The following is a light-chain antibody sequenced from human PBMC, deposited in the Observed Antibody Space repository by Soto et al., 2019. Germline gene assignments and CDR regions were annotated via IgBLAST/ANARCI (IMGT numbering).Light chain of an antibody. J-gene: IGLJ2*01. CDR1: SSNIGARYD. CDR2: GDS. CDR3: QSYDSSLSGAKV. V-gene: IGLV1-40*01. Sequence: QSVLTQPPSVSGAPGQRVTFSCTGSSSNIGARYDVHWYQQLPGTAPKLLIYGDSNRPSGVPDRFSGSKSGTSASLAITGLQAEDEADYYCQSYDSSLSGAKVFGGGTKLTVL.